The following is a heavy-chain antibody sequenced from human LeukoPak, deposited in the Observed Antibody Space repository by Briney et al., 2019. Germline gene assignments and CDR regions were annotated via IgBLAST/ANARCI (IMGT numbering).Heavy chain of an antibody. D-gene: IGHD4-17*01. CDR1: GFTFRYYW. J-gene: IGHJ4*02. Sequence: GGSLRLSCAASGFTFRYYWMHWVRQAPGKGLVWVSRINSDGSSTSYADSVKGRFTISRDNAKNTLYVQMNSLRVEDTAVYYCARDGDGDYAFYFDYWGQGTQVTVSS. CDR3: ARDGDGDYAFYFDY. V-gene: IGHV3-74*01. CDR2: INSDGSST.